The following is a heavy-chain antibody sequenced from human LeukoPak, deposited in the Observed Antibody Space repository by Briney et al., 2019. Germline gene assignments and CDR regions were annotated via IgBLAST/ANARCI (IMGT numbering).Heavy chain of an antibody. CDR1: GGSISSYY. CDR2: IYYSGST. Sequence: PSETLSLTCTVSGGSISSYYWSWIRQPPGKGLEWIGYIYYSGSTNYSPSLKSGGTISVDTSKNQFSLNLSSVTAADTAVYYCARGNPRGYSGYDVSVVPWFDPWGQGTLVTVSS. J-gene: IGHJ5*02. CDR3: ARGNPRGYSGYDVSVVPWFDP. D-gene: IGHD5-12*01. V-gene: IGHV4-59*01.